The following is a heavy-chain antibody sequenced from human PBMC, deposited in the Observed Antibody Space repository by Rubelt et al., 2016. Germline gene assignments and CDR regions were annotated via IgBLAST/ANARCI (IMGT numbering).Heavy chain of an antibody. V-gene: IGHV3-21*05. Sequence: QVPGAGLEWVSYISSSSSYIYYADSVKGRFTISRDNAKNSLYLQMNSLRAEDTAVYYCARDRDSDYYDSSGFCYFDYWGQGTLVTVSS. J-gene: IGHJ4*02. CDR2: ISSSSSYI. D-gene: IGHD3-22*01. CDR3: ARDRDSDYYDSSGFCYFDY.